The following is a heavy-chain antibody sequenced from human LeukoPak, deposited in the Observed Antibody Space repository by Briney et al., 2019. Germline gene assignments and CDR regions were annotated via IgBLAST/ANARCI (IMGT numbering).Heavy chain of an antibody. CDR1: GGSISSGDNY. CDR3: ARGELVYGY. Sequence: SQTLSLTCTVSGGSISSGDNYWSWIRQPPGKGLEWIGYIYYSGSTFYNPSLKSRVTMSVDTSKNQFSLKLSSVTAADTAVYYCARGELVYGYLGQGTLVTVSS. J-gene: IGHJ4*02. D-gene: IGHD6-13*01. V-gene: IGHV4-30-4*01. CDR2: IYYSGST.